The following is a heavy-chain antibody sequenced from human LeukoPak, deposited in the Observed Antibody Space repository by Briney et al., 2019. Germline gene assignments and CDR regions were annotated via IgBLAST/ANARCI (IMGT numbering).Heavy chain of an antibody. J-gene: IGHJ4*02. Sequence: SETLSLTCAVSGGSINTYNWSWVRQPPGKGLEWMGYIHYSGSITNYNPSLKRRVTISVDTPKNHFSLKPNSVTAADAAVYHCPRHGGGNSISYLDYWGQGALVTVPS. V-gene: IGHV4-59*08. CDR1: GGSINTYN. D-gene: IGHD4-23*01. CDR2: IHYSGSIT. CDR3: PRHGGGNSISYLDY.